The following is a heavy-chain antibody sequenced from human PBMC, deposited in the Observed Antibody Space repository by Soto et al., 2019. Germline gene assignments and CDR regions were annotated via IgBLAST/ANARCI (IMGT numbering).Heavy chain of an antibody. J-gene: IGHJ4*02. CDR2: IYWDDDK. V-gene: IGHV2-5*02. Sequence: QITLKESGPTLVKPTQTLTLTCTFSGFSLSTSGVRVGWIRQPPGKALEWLALIYWDDDKRYSPSLKSRLTITKDTSKNQVVLTMTNIDPVDTATYYCAHSRWVYCSTTSCPYYFDYWGQGTLVTVSS. D-gene: IGHD2-2*01. CDR3: AHSRWVYCSTTSCPYYFDY. CDR1: GFSLSTSGVR.